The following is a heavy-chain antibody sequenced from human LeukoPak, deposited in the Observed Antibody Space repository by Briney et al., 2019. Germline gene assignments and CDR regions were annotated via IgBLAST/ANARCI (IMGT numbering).Heavy chain of an antibody. J-gene: IGHJ4*02. CDR3: AKSQLLWFGEDFDY. CDR2: ISGSGGST. Sequence: PGGSLRLSCAASGLTFSSYAMSWVRQAPGKGLEWVSAISGSGGSTYYADSVKGRFTISRDNSKNTLYLQMNSLRAEDTAVYYCAKSQLLWFGEDFDYWGQGTLVTVSS. V-gene: IGHV3-23*01. D-gene: IGHD3-10*01. CDR1: GLTFSSYA.